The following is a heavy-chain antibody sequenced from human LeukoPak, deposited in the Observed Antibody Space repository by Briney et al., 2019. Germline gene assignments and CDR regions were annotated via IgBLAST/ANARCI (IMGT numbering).Heavy chain of an antibody. CDR2: INPSGGST. J-gene: IGHJ6*02. D-gene: IGHD2-2*01. CDR1: GYTFTSYY. CDR3: ARDRYCSSTSCLATPQNGMDV. V-gene: IGHV1-46*01. Sequence: ASVKVSCKASGYTFTSYYMHWVRQAPGQGLEWMGLINPSGGSTSYAQKFQGRVTMTRDTSTSTVYMELSSLRSEDTAVYYCARDRYCSSTSCLATPQNGMDVWGQGTTVTVSS.